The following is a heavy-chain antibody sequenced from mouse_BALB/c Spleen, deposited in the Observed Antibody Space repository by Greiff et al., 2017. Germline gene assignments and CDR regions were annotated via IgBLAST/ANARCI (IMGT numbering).Heavy chain of an antibody. CDR1: GFNIKDTY. Sequence: VHVKQSGAELVKPGASVKLSCTASGFNIKDTYMHWVKQRPEQGLEWIGRIDPANGNTKYDPKFQGKATITADTSSNTAYLQLSSLTSEDTAVYYCARGDYGSTWYFDVWGAGTTVTVSS. V-gene: IGHV14-3*02. D-gene: IGHD1-1*01. J-gene: IGHJ1*01. CDR2: IDPANGNT. CDR3: ARGDYGSTWYFDV.